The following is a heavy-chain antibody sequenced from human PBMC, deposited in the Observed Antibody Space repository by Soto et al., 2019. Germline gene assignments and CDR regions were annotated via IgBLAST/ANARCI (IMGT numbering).Heavy chain of an antibody. CDR1: GGTFSSYA. Sequence: GASVKVSCKASGGTFSSYAISWVRQAPGQGLEWMGGITPIFGTANYAQKFQGRVTITADESTSTAYMELSSLRSEDTAVYYCARILITMVRGQRYYYYGMDVWGQGTTVTVSS. J-gene: IGHJ6*02. V-gene: IGHV1-69*13. CDR3: ARILITMVRGQRYYYYGMDV. CDR2: ITPIFGTA. D-gene: IGHD3-10*01.